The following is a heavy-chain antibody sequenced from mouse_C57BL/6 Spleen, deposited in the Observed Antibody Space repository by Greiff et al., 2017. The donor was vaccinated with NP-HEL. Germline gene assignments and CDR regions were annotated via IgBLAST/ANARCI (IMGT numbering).Heavy chain of an antibody. CDR2: ISDGGSYT. J-gene: IGHJ1*03. CDR1: GFTFSSYA. Sequence: EVQGVESGGGLVKPGGSLKLSCAASGFTFSSYAMSWVRQTPEKRLEWVATISDGGSYTYYPDNVKGRFTISRDNAKNNLYLQMSHLKSEDTAMYYCAREGSYGNYEGYFDVWGTGTTVTVSS. CDR3: AREGSYGNYEGYFDV. V-gene: IGHV5-4*01. D-gene: IGHD2-1*01.